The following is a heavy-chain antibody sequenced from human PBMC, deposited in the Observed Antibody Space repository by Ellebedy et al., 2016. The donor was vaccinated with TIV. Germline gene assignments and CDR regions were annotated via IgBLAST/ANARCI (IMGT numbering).Heavy chain of an antibody. J-gene: IGHJ4*01. CDR3: ASPASYSSGRGGLNY. Sequence: ASVKVSCKASGGTFSNYAVNWVRQAPGQGLEWMGGIIPISHRTIYAQKFQGRVTITADDSTSTAYMELSTLRSEDTAVYYCASPASYSSGRGGLNYWGHGTLVTVSS. CDR2: IIPISHRT. V-gene: IGHV1-69*13. CDR1: GGTFSNYA. D-gene: IGHD3-10*01.